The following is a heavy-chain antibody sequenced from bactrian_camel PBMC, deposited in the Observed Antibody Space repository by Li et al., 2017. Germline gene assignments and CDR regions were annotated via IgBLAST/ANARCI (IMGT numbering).Heavy chain of an antibody. CDR3: AALSIPSLWC. CDR1: GDGVYGSSC. V-gene: IGHV3S55*01. Sequence: HVQLVESGGGLVQAGGSLRISCVASGDGVYGSSCMAWFRQAPGKAREGIAGIRRNGDAYYADSVKGRFTISQDNAKNTLYLQMNSLKPEDTAVYYCAALSIPSLWCGGPGDPGHRL. D-gene: IGHD7*01. CDR2: IRRNGDA. J-gene: IGHJ4*01.